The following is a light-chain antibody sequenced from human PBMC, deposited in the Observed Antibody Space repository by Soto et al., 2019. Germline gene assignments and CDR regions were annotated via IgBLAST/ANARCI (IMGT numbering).Light chain of an antibody. CDR3: QQGTDWPPGT. CDR2: DAS. V-gene: IGKV3-11*01. Sequence: EIVLTKSPATLSLSPGERVTLSCRASQSVSTSLTWYQQKPCQAPRLLIYDASNRASGITARFRGSVSGTDFTLTISSLEPEDLEVYYCQQGTDWPPGTFGQGTKGEIK. J-gene: IGKJ1*01. CDR1: QSVSTS.